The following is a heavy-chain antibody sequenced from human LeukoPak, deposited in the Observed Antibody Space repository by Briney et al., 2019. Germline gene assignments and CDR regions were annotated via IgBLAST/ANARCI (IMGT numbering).Heavy chain of an antibody. V-gene: IGHV5-51*01. Sequence: KCGESLKISCKGSGYSFTSYWIGWVRQMPGKGLEWMGIIYPGDSDTRYSPSFQGQVTISADKSISTAYLQWSSLKASDTAMYYCARHAYGYGSGRPYAFDIWGQGTMVTVSS. D-gene: IGHD3-10*01. CDR1: GYSFTSYW. CDR3: ARHAYGYGSGRPYAFDI. CDR2: IYPGDSDT. J-gene: IGHJ3*02.